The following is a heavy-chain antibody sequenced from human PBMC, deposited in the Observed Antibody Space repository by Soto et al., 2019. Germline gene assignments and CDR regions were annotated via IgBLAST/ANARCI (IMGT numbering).Heavy chain of an antibody. J-gene: IGHJ5*02. CDR1: GGSISSSSYY. CDR2: IYYSGST. Sequence: QLQLQESGPGLVKPSETLSLTCTVSGGSISSSSYYWGWIRQPPGKGLEWIGSIYYSGSTYYNPSLMRLGTVSVDRFKYQFSLKLSSVTAADSAVYYCARNVRGGGWFDPWGQGTLVTVSS. CDR3: ARNVRGGGWFDP. V-gene: IGHV4-39*01. D-gene: IGHD3-16*01.